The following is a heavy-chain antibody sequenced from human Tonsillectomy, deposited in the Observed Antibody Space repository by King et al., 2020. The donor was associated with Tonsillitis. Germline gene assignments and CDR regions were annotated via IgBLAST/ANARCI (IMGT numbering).Heavy chain of an antibody. J-gene: IGHJ4*02. CDR2: ISPVSGTV. CDR1: GVTFNNYA. CDR3: ATLKYYHSSDRFVDH. V-gene: IGHV1-69*01. Sequence: QVQLVESGAEVKKPGSSVKVSCKASGVTFNNYAIIWVRQAPGQGLEWMGGISPVSGTVDYAQTFRDRVTFTADEATSTAYMELRSLRSEDTAVFYCATLKYYHSSDRFVDHWGQGTQVTVST. D-gene: IGHD3-22*01.